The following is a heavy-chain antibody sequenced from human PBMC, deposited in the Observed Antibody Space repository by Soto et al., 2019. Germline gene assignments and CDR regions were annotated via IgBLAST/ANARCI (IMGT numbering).Heavy chain of an antibody. V-gene: IGHV3-23*01. J-gene: IGHJ3*02. CDR3: VRVKAQILSSGWYGGDDI. Sequence: GGSLRLSCAASGLTFNRHAMSWVRQAPGKGREWVSGISDSGDSTYSADSVKGRFTISRDNSKNTLFLQMNSLRAEDTAVYYCVRVKAQILSSGWYGGDDIWGQGTMVTVSS. D-gene: IGHD6-19*01. CDR2: ISDSGDST. CDR1: GLTFNRHA.